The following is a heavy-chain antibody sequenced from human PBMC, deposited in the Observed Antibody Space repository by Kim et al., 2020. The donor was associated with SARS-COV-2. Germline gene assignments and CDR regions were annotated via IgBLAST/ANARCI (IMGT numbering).Heavy chain of an antibody. Sequence: YNPSLKSRVTISVDTSKNQFSLKLSSVTAADTAVYYCARAIGSIRWVFDYWGQGTLVTVSS. CDR3: ARAIGSIRWVFDY. D-gene: IGHD4-17*01. V-gene: IGHV4-39*07. J-gene: IGHJ4*02.